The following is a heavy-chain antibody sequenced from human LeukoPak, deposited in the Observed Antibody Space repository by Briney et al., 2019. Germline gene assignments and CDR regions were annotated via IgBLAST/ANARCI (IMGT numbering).Heavy chain of an antibody. V-gene: IGHV4-39*01. Sequence: SGTLSLTCTVSGGSISSSSYYWGWIRQPPGKGLEWIGGIYYSGSTYYNPSLKSRVTISVDTSKNQFSLKLSSVTAADTAVYYCARIIVVVPAAMRFDYFDYWGQGTLVTVSS. J-gene: IGHJ4*02. CDR1: GGSISSSSYY. D-gene: IGHD2-2*01. CDR2: IYYSGST. CDR3: ARIIVVVPAAMRFDYFDY.